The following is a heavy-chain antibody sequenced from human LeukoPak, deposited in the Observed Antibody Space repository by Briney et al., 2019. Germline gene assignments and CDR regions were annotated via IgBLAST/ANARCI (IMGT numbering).Heavy chain of an antibody. CDR3: ARVNYYDSSGYYAYYYYMDV. Sequence: SETLSLTCTVSGGSISSYYWSWIRQPAGKGLEWIRRIYTSGSTNYNPSLKSRVTISVDKSKNQFSLKLSSVTAADTAVYYCARVNYYDSSGYYAYYYYMDVWGKGTTVTVSS. V-gene: IGHV4-4*07. CDR1: GGSISSYY. J-gene: IGHJ6*03. D-gene: IGHD3-22*01. CDR2: IYTSGST.